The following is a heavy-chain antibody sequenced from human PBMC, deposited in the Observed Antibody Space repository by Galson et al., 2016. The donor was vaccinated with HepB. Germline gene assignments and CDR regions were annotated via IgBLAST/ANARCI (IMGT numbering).Heavy chain of an antibody. CDR2: IGTGGET. CDR1: RFTFRSYD. CDR3: ARDSRPYFDFWSGRRFDY. D-gene: IGHD3-3*01. J-gene: IGHJ4*02. Sequence: SLRLSCAASRFTFRSYDMHWVRQVRGKGLEWVSGIGTGGETYYPGSVKGRFTISRDNSKNTLYLQMNSLRAEDTAVYYCARDSRPYFDFWSGRRFDYWGQGTLVTVSS. V-gene: IGHV3-13*01.